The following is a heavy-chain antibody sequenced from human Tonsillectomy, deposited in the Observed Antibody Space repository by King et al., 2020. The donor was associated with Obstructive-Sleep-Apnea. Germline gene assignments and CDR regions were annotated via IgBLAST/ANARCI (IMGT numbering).Heavy chain of an antibody. D-gene: IGHD3-10*01. CDR1: GYSLTSYW. CDR3: ARRLFTMDGFDY. CDR2: ICPGDSDT. V-gene: IGHV5-51*01. Sequence: VQLVESGAEVKKPGESLKISCKASGYSLTSYWIGWVRQIPGKGLEWMGIICPGDSDTRYTPSFHGHVTISVDKSISTTYLQWRSLKAADTAMDYCARRLFTMDGFDYWGQGTLVTVSS. J-gene: IGHJ4*02.